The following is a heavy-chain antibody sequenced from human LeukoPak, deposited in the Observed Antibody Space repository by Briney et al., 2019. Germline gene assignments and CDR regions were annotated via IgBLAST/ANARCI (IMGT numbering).Heavy chain of an antibody. CDR3: ARALMITFGGVIDH. V-gene: IGHV4-34*01. CDR2: INHSGST. Sequence: PSETLSLTCAVYGGSFSGYYWSWIRQPPGKGLEWIGEINHSGSTNYNPSLKSRVTISVDTSKNQFSLKLSSVRAADPAVYYFARALMITFGGVIDHWGQGTLVTVSS. CDR1: GGSFSGYY. D-gene: IGHD3-16*01. J-gene: IGHJ5*02.